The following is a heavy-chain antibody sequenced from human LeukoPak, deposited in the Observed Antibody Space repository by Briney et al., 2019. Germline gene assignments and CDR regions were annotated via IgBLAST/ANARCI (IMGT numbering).Heavy chain of an antibody. CDR3: ASNYMEDVLTFDY. Sequence: GGSLRLSCVASGFTFTNYAMSWVRQAPGKGLEWVSDISGSGGSTYYADSVKGRFTISRDNAKNSLYLQMNSLRDEDTAVYYCASNYMEDVLTFDYWGQGTLVTVSS. CDR1: GFTFTNYA. V-gene: IGHV3-23*01. J-gene: IGHJ4*02. CDR2: ISGSGGST. D-gene: IGHD3-10*02.